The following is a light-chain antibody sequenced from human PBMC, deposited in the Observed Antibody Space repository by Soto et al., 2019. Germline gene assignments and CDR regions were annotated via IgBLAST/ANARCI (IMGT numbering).Light chain of an antibody. CDR2: GAS. V-gene: IGKV3-20*01. CDR3: QQYAHQQT. CDR1: QSFSSGY. Sequence: EIVLTQCPNTFSLPPGEWATLSCRASQSFSSGYLAWYQQTPGQAPRLLIYGASRRATGIPTRFSGTGSGTDFTLTSRRVEPEDIAVYYCQQYAHQQTFGQGTKVDNK. J-gene: IGKJ1*01.